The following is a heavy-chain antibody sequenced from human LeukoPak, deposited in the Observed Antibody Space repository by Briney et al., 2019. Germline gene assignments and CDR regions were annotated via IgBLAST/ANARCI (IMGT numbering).Heavy chain of an antibody. Sequence: ASVKVSCKASGYTFTSYHINWVRQATGQGLEWMGWMNPSSGNTGYAQKFQGRVTMTRNTSINTAYMELSSLRSEDTAVFYCARFLAPGYRSGGSCYFIDYWGQGTLVTVSS. D-gene: IGHD2-15*01. V-gene: IGHV1-8*01. CDR2: MNPSSGNT. CDR3: ARFLAPGYRSGGSCYFIDY. J-gene: IGHJ4*02. CDR1: GYTFTSYH.